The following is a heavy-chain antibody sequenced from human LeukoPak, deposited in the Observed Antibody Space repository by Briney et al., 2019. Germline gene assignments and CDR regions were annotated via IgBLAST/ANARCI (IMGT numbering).Heavy chain of an antibody. CDR2: IWDDGTIK. V-gene: IGHV3-33*01. J-gene: IGHJ4*02. D-gene: IGHD4-17*01. Sequence: QPGRSLRLSCAASGFTFSSYGIPWVRQAPGKGLEWVAAIWDDGTIKKYADSVKGRFTISRDNSKNTLYLQMNSLRAEDTAVYYCVRDVDDYDHHRGDSWGQGTLITVSS. CDR1: GFTFSSYG. CDR3: VRDVDDYDHHRGDS.